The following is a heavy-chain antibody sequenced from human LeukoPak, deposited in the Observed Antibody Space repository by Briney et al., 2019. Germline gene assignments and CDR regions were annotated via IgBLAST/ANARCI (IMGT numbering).Heavy chain of an antibody. D-gene: IGHD4/OR15-4a*01. Sequence: PSETLSLTCAVYGVSFSGYYWSWIRQPPGKGLEWIGEINHSGSINYNPSLKSRVTISVDTSKNQFSLKLSSVTAADTAVYYCARGERAKSLDYWGQGTLVTVSS. CDR2: INHSGSI. CDR3: ARGERAKSLDY. J-gene: IGHJ4*02. V-gene: IGHV4-34*01. CDR1: GVSFSGYY.